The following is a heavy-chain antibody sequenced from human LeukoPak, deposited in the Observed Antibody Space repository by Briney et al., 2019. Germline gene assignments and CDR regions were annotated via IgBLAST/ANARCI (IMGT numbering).Heavy chain of an antibody. J-gene: IGHJ6*04. CDR3: AKRISSVYYYGMDV. V-gene: IGHV3-30*18. CDR1: GFTSRSFG. CDR2: ISYDGSNK. Sequence: GRSLRLSCAPSGFTSRSFGMHGFPRAPGRGVGGGAVISYDGSNKYYADSVKGRFTISRDNSKNTLYLQMNSLRAEDTAVYYCAKRISSVYYYGMDVWGKGTTVTVSS. D-gene: IGHD6-6*01.